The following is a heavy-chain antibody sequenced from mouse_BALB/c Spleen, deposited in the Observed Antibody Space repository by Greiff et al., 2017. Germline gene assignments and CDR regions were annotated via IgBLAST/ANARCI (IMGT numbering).Heavy chain of an antibody. J-gene: IGHJ3*01. V-gene: IGHV1-9*01. D-gene: IGHD1-1*01. Sequence: VQRVESGAELMKPGASVKISCKATGYTFSSYWIEWVKQRPGHGLEWIGEILPGSGSTNYNEKFKGKATFTADTSSNTAYMQLSSLTSEDSAVYYCARGGSSPSFAYWGQGTLVTVSA. CDR3: ARGGSSPSFAY. CDR2: ILPGSGST. CDR1: GYTFSSYW.